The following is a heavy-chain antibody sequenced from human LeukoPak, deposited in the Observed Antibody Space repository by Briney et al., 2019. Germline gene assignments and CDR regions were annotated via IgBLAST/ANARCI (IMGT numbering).Heavy chain of an antibody. J-gene: IGHJ4*02. V-gene: IGHV4-4*07. CDR3: AREGDYYDSSGYYTKNFDY. Sequence: SETLSLTCTVSGGSISSYYWSWIRQPAGKGLEWIGRIYTSGSTNYSPSLKSRVTMSVDTSKNQFSLKLSSVTAADTAVYYCAREGDYYDSSGYYTKNFDYWGQGTLVTVSS. CDR2: IYTSGST. CDR1: GGSISSYY. D-gene: IGHD3-22*01.